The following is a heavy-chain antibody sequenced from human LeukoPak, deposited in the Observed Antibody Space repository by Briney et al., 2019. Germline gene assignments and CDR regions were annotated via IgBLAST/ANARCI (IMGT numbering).Heavy chain of an antibody. Sequence: GASVKVSCKASGYTFTSYDINWVRQTTGQGLEWMGWMNPNSGNTGYAQKFKGRVTMTRNTSISTAYMELSSLRSEDTAVYYFARVSTYFGVVTDFDYWGQGTLVTVSS. V-gene: IGHV1-8*01. CDR2: MNPNSGNT. CDR1: GYTFTSYD. D-gene: IGHD3-3*01. J-gene: IGHJ4*02. CDR3: ARVSTYFGVVTDFDY.